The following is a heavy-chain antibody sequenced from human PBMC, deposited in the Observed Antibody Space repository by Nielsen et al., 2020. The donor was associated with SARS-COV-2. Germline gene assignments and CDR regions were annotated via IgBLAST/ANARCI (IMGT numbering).Heavy chain of an antibody. J-gene: IGHJ4*02. CDR2: INQDASDK. D-gene: IGHD5-18*01. CDR3: AKVSGLGYSYGPYFDY. V-gene: IGHV3-7*01. Sequence: GESLKISCEASGFSIYSHWMSWFRQAPGKGLEWVADINQDASDKKYVDSVKGRFTISRDNAKNSLYLQMNSLRVNDTAVYYCAKVSGLGYSYGPYFDYWGQGTLVTVSS. CDR1: GFSIYSHW.